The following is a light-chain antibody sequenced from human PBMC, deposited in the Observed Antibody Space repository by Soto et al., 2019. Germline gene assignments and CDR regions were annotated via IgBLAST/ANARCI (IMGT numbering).Light chain of an antibody. Sequence: QSVLTQPPSASASLGASVTLTCTLSSGYSNYKVDWYQQRPGKGPRFVMRVGTGGIVGSKGDGIPDRFSVLGSGLNRYLTSKNIQEADESDYLCGADHGSGSNFVVVFGGGTKLTVL. J-gene: IGLJ2*01. CDR3: GADHGSGSNFVVV. V-gene: IGLV9-49*01. CDR2: VGTGGIVG. CDR1: SGYSNYK.